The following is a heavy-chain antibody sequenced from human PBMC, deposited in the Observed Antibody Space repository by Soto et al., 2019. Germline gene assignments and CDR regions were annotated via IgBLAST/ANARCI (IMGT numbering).Heavy chain of an antibody. CDR3: ARRFRAPGGTLNSYGYNKDGMDV. CDR2: IDPSDSYT. D-gene: IGHD5-18*01. J-gene: IGHJ6*02. V-gene: IGHV5-10-1*03. CDR1: GYSFTSYW. Sequence: EVQLVQSGAEVKKPGESLRISCKGSGYSFTSYWISWVRQMPGKGLEWMGRIDPSDSYTNYSPSFQGHVTISADKSISTAYLQWSSLKASDTAMYYCARRFRAPGGTLNSYGYNKDGMDVWGQGTTVTVSS.